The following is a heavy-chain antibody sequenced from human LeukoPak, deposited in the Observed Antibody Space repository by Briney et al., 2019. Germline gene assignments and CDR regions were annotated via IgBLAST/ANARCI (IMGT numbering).Heavy chain of an antibody. CDR3: ARIAVADGAFDI. D-gene: IGHD6-19*01. J-gene: IGHJ3*02. V-gene: IGHV3-33*01. CDR2: IWYDGSNK. CDR1: GFTFSSYG. Sequence: GGSLRLSCAASGFTFSSYGMHWVRQAPGKGLERVAVIWYDGSNKYYADSVKGRFTISRDNSKNTLYLQMNSLRAEDTAVYYCARIAVADGAFDIWGQGTMVTVSS.